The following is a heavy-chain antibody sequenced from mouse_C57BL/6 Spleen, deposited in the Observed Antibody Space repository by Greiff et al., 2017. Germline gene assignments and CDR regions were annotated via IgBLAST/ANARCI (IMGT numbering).Heavy chain of an antibody. J-gene: IGHJ4*01. CDR1: GYAFSSSW. Sequence: QVQLQQSGPELVKPGASVKISCKASGYAFSSSWMNWVKQRPGKGLEWIGRIYPGDGDTNYNGKFKGKATLTADKPSSTAYMQLSSLTSEDSAVYFCASQGSGTGYAMDYWGQGTSVTVSS. CDR3: ASQGSGTGYAMDY. CDR2: IYPGDGDT. V-gene: IGHV1-82*01. D-gene: IGHD4-1*01.